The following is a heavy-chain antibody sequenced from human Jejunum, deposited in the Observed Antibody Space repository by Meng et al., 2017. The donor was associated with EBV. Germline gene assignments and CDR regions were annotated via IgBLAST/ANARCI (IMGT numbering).Heavy chain of an antibody. CDR3: ARYGSGYFPALWY. CDR2: IYHSGST. Sequence: QGRLQGAGPGLVKPSGTLSLTCAVSGDSISSSNWWSWVRQPPGKGLEWIGEIYHSGSTNYNPSLKSRVTISVDKSKNQFSLKLSSVTAADTAVYYCARYGSGYFPALWYWGQGTLVTVSS. V-gene: IGHV4-4*02. D-gene: IGHD3-3*01. J-gene: IGHJ4*02. CDR1: GDSISSSNW.